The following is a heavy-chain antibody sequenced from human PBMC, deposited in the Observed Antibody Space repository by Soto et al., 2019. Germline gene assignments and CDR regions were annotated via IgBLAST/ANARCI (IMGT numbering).Heavy chain of an antibody. CDR3: ARHLVDPLYSYSDGMDI. D-gene: IGHD3-16*02. CDR2: MHPGDSDI. CDR1: GYSLKSYW. V-gene: IGHV5-51*01. J-gene: IGHJ6*02. Sequence: PGESLKISCKGSGYSLKSYWIGWVRQMPGKGLEWMGTMHPGDSDIRYSPSFQGQVTISADKSTGATYLQWSSLKASDTAIYYCARHLVDPLYSYSDGMDIWGQGTTVTVSS.